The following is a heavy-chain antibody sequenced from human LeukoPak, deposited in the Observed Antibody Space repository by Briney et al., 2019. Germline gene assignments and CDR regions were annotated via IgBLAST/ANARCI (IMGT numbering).Heavy chain of an antibody. V-gene: IGHV1-18*01. J-gene: IGHJ4*02. CDR1: GYTFTSYG. CDR2: ISAYNGNT. D-gene: IGHD3-10*01. CDR3: ARNLRYYYGSGSYYYDY. Sequence: ASGKVSCKASGYTFTSYGISWVRQAPGQGLEWMGWISAYNGNTNYAQKLQGRVTMTTDTSMSTAYMELRSLRSDDTAVYYCARNLRYYYGSGSYYYDYWGQGTLVTVSS.